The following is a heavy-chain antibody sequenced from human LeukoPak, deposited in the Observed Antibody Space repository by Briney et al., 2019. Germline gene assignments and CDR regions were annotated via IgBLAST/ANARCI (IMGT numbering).Heavy chain of an antibody. D-gene: IGHD3-22*01. J-gene: IGHJ4*02. CDR1: GVTLSNYG. V-gene: IGHV3-23*01. Sequence: GGSLRLSCAVSGVTLSNYGMSWVRQAPGKGLEWVAGIGDSGGSTNYADFVKGRFTISRDNPKNTLYLQMNSLRAEDTAVYFCAKRGVVIRVILVGFHKAAYYFDSWGQGALVTVSS. CDR3: AKRGVVIRVILVGFHKAAYYFDS. CDR2: IGDSGGST.